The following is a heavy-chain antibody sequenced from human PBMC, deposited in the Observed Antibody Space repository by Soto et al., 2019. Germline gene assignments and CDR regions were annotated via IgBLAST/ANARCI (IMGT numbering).Heavy chain of an antibody. V-gene: IGHV3-15*01. CDR2: IKSKTDGGTT. J-gene: IGHJ4*02. Sequence: GGSLRLSCAASGFTFSNAWMSWVRQAPGKGLEWVGRIKSKTDGGTTDYAAPVKGRFTISRDDSKNTLYLQMNSLKTEDTAVYYCTAPSMVRGVTDWGQGTLVTVSS. CDR1: GFTFSNAW. CDR3: TAPSMVRGVTD. D-gene: IGHD3-10*01.